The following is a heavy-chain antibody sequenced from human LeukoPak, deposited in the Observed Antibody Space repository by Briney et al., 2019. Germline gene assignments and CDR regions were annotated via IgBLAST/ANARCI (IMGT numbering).Heavy chain of an antibody. Sequence: GASVKVSCKASGYTFTSYAMNWVRQAPGEGLEWMGWINTNTGNPTYAQGFTGRFVFSLDTSVSTAYLQISSLKAEDTAVYYCARDTSGYYHGHFDYWGQGTLVTVSS. CDR1: GYTFTSYA. CDR2: INTNTGNP. D-gene: IGHD3-22*01. CDR3: ARDTSGYYHGHFDY. J-gene: IGHJ4*02. V-gene: IGHV7-4-1*02.